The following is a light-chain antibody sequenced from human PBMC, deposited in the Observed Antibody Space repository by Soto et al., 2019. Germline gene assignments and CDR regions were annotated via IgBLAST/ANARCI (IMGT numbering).Light chain of an antibody. J-gene: IGLJ2*01. CDR1: SSNIGSNY. CDR2: RNN. V-gene: IGLV1-47*01. Sequence: QSVLTQPPSASGTPGQRVTISCSGSSSNIGSNYVYWYQQLPGTAPTLLIYRNNQRPSGVPDRFSGSKSGTSASLAISGRRSEDDADYYCAAWDDSLSGVVFGGGTQLTVL. CDR3: AAWDDSLSGVV.